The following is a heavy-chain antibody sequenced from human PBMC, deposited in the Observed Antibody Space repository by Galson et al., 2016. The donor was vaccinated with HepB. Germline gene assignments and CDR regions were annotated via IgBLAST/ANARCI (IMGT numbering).Heavy chain of an antibody. CDR2: MNPNSGNT. CDR1: GYTFTSYD. V-gene: IGHV1-8*01. CDR3: ARISGYSSGWYHYFGY. D-gene: IGHD6-19*01. Sequence: SVKVSCKASGYTFTSYDINWVRQATGQGLEWMGWMNPNSGNTGYAQKFQGRVTMTRNTSISTAYMELSSLRSEDTAVYYCARISGYSSGWYHYFGYWGQGTRVTVSS. J-gene: IGHJ4*02.